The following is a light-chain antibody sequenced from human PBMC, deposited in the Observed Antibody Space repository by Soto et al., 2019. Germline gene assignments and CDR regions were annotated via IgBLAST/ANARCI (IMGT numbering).Light chain of an antibody. CDR2: AAS. V-gene: IGKV1D-12*01. CDR1: QGISNW. Sequence: DIQMTQSPSSVSASVGDRVSITCRASQGISNWLAWYQQKPGRAPKLLIYAASSLQRGVSSRFSGSGSVTEFTLTISSLQPDDFASYYCQQGNSLPFTFGPGNKVDIK. J-gene: IGKJ3*01. CDR3: QQGNSLPFT.